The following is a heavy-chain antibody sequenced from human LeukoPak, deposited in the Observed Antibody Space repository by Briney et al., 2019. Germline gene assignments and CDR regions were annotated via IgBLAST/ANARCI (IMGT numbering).Heavy chain of an antibody. Sequence: PSETLSLTCTVSGGSINNSYWTWIRQPPGKGLEWIGHIYYSGSTNYSPSLKSRVTISVDTSKNQFSLKLSSVTAADTAVYYCARVTYDSSGYYHAYYYYVDVWGNGTTVTVSS. J-gene: IGHJ6*03. CDR3: ARVTYDSSGYYHAYYYYVDV. CDR2: IYYSGST. V-gene: IGHV4-59*01. D-gene: IGHD3-22*01. CDR1: GGSINNSY.